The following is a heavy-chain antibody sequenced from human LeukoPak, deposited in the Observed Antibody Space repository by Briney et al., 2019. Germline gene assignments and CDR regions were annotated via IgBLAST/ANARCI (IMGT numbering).Heavy chain of an antibody. V-gene: IGHV3-21*01. CDR1: GFTFSSYS. D-gene: IGHD1-26*01. CDR3: ARDERYSGSYYGFYYYGMDV. J-gene: IGHJ6*02. Sequence: GVSLRLSCAASGFTFSSYSMNWVRQAPGKGLEWVPSISSSSSYIYYADSVKGRFTISRDNAKNSLYLQMNSLRAEDTAVYYRARDERYSGSYYGFYYYGMDVWGQGTTVTVCS. CDR2: ISSSSSYI.